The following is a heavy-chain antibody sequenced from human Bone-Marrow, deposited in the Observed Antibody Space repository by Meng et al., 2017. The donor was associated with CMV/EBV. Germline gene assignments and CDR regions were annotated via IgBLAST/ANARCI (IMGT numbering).Heavy chain of an antibody. CDR1: GVNCRRYG. D-gene: IGHD3-9*01. Sequence: SCAAYGVNCRRYGMQWVSQAAGKGLEWGAVMSYDGSNKYYAEAVKGRFNISRDNSKNTMYLQMNSLRAEDTAVYYCAKDLADYDTLDYWGQGTLVTVSS. CDR3: AKDLADYDTLDY. J-gene: IGHJ4*02. V-gene: IGHV3-30*18. CDR2: MSYDGSNK.